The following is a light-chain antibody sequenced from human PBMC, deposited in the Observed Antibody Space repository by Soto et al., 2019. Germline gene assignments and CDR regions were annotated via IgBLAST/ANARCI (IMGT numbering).Light chain of an antibody. V-gene: IGKV1-39*01. J-gene: IGKJ4*01. CDR3: QQSYSTLLLT. Sequence: DIQMTQSPSSLSASVGDRVTITCRASQSISSYLNWYQQKPGKAPNLLIYAASSLQSGVPSRFSGSGSGTDFTLTISSLQPEDFATYYCQQSYSTLLLTFGGGTEVEIK. CDR1: QSISSY. CDR2: AAS.